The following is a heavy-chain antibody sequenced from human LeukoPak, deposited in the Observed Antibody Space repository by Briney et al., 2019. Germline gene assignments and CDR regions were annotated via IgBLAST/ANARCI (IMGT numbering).Heavy chain of an antibody. J-gene: IGHJ3*02. CDR2: IYYSGST. CDR3: ARDGISSPNDFDI. CDR1: GGSISSYY. D-gene: IGHD1-1*01. Sequence: MSSETLSLTCTVSGGSISSYYWSWIRQPPGKGLEWIGYIYYSGSTNYNPSLKSRVTISVDTSKNQFSLKLSSVTAADTAVYYCARDGISSPNDFDIWAKGQWSPSLQ. V-gene: IGHV4-59*01.